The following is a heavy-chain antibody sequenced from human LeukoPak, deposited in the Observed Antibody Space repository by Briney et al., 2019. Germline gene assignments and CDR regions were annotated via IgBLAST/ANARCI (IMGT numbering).Heavy chain of an antibody. CDR2: INPNSGGT. CDR3: AREKRAGTLNWFDP. V-gene: IGHV1-2*02. Sequence: ASVKVSCKASGYTFTGYYMHWVRQAPGQGLEWMGWINPNSGGTNYAQKFQGRVTMTRDTSISTAYMELSRLRSDDTAVYYCAREKRAGTLNWFDPWGQGTLVTVSS. CDR1: GYTFTGYY. D-gene: IGHD6-13*01. J-gene: IGHJ5*02.